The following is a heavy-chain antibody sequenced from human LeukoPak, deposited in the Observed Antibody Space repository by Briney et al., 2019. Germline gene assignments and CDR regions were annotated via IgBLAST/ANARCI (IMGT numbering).Heavy chain of an antibody. V-gene: IGHV3-74*01. D-gene: IGHD2-21*01. CDR3: AGEKVNAFDI. J-gene: IGHJ3*02. Sequence: GGSLRLSCAASGFTFSSYWMHWVRQAPGKGLVWVSRINTDGSSTGYADSVKGRFTISRDNAKNTLYLQMNSVRAEDTAVYYCAGEKVNAFDIWGQGTMVTVSS. CDR2: INTDGSST. CDR1: GFTFSSYW.